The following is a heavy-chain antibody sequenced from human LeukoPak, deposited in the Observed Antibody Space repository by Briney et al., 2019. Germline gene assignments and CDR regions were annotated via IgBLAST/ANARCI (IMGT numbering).Heavy chain of an antibody. D-gene: IGHD3-22*01. J-gene: IGHJ4*02. CDR1: GGSISSSSYY. CDR3: ARDYYDSSGYGSFDY. V-gene: IGHV4-39*02. CDR2: IYYTGST. Sequence: PSETLSLTCTVSGGSISSSSYYWGWIRQPPGKGLEWIGTIYYTGSTFYNPSLKSRVSISVDTSKNQFSLKLTSVTAADTAVFYCARDYYDSSGYGSFDYWGQGTLVTVSS.